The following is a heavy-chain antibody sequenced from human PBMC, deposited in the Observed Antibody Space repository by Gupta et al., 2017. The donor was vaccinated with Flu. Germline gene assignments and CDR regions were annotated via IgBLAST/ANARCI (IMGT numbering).Heavy chain of an antibody. J-gene: IGHJ5*02. Sequence: QLKLVLFVGLVVDPEWSLRLSCSACGFALRGYGMHWVRQAPGKGLEWVAVISYDGSNKYYADSVKGRFTISRDNSKNTLYLQMNSLRAEDTAVYYGAKAFSGYGYAGWFDPWGQGTLVTVSS. CDR3: AKAFSGYGYAGWFDP. CDR1: GFALRGYG. V-gene: IGHV3-30*18. D-gene: IGHD5-12*01. CDR2: ISYDGSNK.